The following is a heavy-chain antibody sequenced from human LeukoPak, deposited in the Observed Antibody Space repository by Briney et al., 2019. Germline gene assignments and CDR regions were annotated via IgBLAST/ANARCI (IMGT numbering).Heavy chain of an antibody. J-gene: IGHJ5*02. CDR3: ARDYQKGVVPSPLFDP. D-gene: IGHD2-8*01. CDR2: IYYSGST. Sequence: SETLSLTCTVSGGSISSYYWSWIRQPPGKGLEWIGYIYYSGSTNYNPSLKSRVTISVDTSKNQFSLKLSSVTAADTAVYYCARDYQKGVVPSPLFDPWGQGTLVTVSS. V-gene: IGHV4-59*01. CDR1: GGSISSYY.